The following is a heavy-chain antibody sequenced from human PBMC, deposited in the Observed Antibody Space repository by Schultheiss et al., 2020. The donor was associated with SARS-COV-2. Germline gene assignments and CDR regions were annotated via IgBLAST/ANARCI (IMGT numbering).Heavy chain of an antibody. CDR1: GFTFSSYA. Sequence: GGSLRLSCAASGFTFSSYAMHWVRQAPGKGLEWVSYISSSGSTIYYADSVKGRFTISRDNAKNSLYLQMNSLRAEDTAVYYCARDEAEYCSGGSCYSAASYYGMDVWGQGTTVTVSS. CDR3: ARDEAEYCSGGSCYSAASYYGMDV. J-gene: IGHJ6*02. V-gene: IGHV3-48*04. D-gene: IGHD2-15*01. CDR2: ISSSGSTI.